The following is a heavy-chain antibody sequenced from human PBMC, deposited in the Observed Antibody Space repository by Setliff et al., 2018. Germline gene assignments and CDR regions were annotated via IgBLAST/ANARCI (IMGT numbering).Heavy chain of an antibody. Sequence: GAAVKVSCKAFGYTFAKYGTSWVRQAPGQGLEWMGRITPNSGDTNYAQKFQGRVTMTRDTSISTAYMELSSLRTEDTAVYYCAREGVDTRSSTDYRYYMDVWGKGTTVTVSS. CDR1: GYTFAKYG. CDR3: AREGVDTRSSTDYRYYMDV. D-gene: IGHD5-18*01. CDR2: ITPNSGDT. J-gene: IGHJ6*03. V-gene: IGHV1-2*06.